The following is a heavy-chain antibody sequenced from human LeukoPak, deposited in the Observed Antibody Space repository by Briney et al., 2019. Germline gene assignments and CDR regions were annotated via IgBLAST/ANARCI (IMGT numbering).Heavy chain of an antibody. CDR3: ARALRARITGTTASVYGMDV. Sequence: SETLSLTCTVSGGSISSYYWSWIRQPPGKGLEWIGYIYYSGSTNYNPSLKSRVTISVDTTKNQFSLKLSSVTAADTAVYYCARALRARITGTTASVYGMDVWGQGTTVTVSS. V-gene: IGHV4-59*01. CDR1: GGSISSYY. J-gene: IGHJ6*02. CDR2: IYYSGST. D-gene: IGHD1-20*01.